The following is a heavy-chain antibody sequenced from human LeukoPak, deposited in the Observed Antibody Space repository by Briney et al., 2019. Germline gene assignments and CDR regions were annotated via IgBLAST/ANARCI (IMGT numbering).Heavy chain of an antibody. V-gene: IGHV3-15*01. J-gene: IGHJ4*02. D-gene: IGHD3-22*01. Sequence: GGSLRLSCAASGFTFSNAWMTWVRQAPGEGLEWVGRIKSESVGGAIDYAAPVKGRFTISRDDSKNTVYLQMNSLKTEDTALYYCTTTYHYDSSGYSSYYWGQGTLVTVSS. CDR1: GFTFSNAW. CDR2: IKSESVGGAI. CDR3: TTTYHYDSSGYSSYY.